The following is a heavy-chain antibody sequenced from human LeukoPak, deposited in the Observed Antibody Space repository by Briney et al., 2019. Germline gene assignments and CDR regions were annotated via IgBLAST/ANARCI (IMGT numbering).Heavy chain of an antibody. CDR1: GFTFSDYY. J-gene: IGHJ4*02. D-gene: IGHD1-26*01. CDR2: ISSSGSII. CDR3: ARRRESGSLQHSDY. V-gene: IGHV3-11*01. Sequence: GGSLRLSCAASGFTFSDYYMSWIRQAPGKGLEWVSYISSSGSIIYYADSVKGRFTISRDNAKKSLYLQMNSLRAEDTAVYYCARRRESGSLQHSDYWGQGTLVTVSS.